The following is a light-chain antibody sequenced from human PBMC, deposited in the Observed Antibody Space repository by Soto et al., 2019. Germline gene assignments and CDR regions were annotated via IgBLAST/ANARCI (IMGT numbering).Light chain of an antibody. CDR2: SNN. CDR1: SSNIGSNT. J-gene: IGLJ2*01. V-gene: IGLV1-44*01. Sequence: QSVLTQPPSASGTPGQRVTISCSGSSSNIGSNTVNWYQQLPGTAPKLVIYSNNQRPSGVPDRFSGSKSGTSASLAISGLQSEDEADYYCVAWDDSLSGLVFGRGTEVTDL. CDR3: VAWDDSLSGLV.